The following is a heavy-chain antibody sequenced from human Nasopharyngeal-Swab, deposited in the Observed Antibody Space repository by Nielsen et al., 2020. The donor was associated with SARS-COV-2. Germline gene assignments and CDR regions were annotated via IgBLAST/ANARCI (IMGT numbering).Heavy chain of an antibody. Sequence: GESLKIYCAASGFTFSNYWMHWVRQAPGKGLVWVSRINSEGSNTNYADSVKGRFTIYRDNAKNTLYLKMNSLRAEYTAVYYFSIPAGRTKDFDYWGQGTLVTVSS. J-gene: IGHJ4*02. CDR1: GFTFSNYW. D-gene: IGHD1/OR15-1a*01. V-gene: IGHV3-74*01. CDR3: SIPAGRTKDFDY. CDR2: INSEGSNT.